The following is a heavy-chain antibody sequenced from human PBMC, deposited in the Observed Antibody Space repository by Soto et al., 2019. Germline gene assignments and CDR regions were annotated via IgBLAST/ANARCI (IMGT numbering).Heavy chain of an antibody. CDR3: ASAAIPWELLQVSGAFDI. D-gene: IGHD1-26*01. Sequence: GGSLRLSCAASGFTFSSYAMHWVRQAPGKGLEWVAVISYDGSNKYYADSVKGRFTISRDNSKNTLYLQMNSLRAEDTAVYYCASAAIPWELLQVSGAFDIWGQGTMVTVSS. V-gene: IGHV3-30-3*01. CDR2: ISYDGSNK. CDR1: GFTFSSYA. J-gene: IGHJ3*02.